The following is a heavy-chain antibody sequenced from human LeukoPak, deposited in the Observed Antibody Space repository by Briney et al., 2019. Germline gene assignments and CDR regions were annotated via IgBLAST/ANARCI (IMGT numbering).Heavy chain of an antibody. CDR2: IYSGGST. V-gene: IGHV3-53*01. J-gene: IGHJ4*02. CDR1: GFTVSSNY. CDR3: ARGAFIAAAEGDY. D-gene: IGHD6-13*01. Sequence: GGSLRLSCAASGFTVSSNYMSWVRQAPGKGLEWVSVIYSGGSTYYADSVKGRFTISRDNSKNTLYLQMNSLRAEDTAVYYCARGAFIAAAEGDYWGQGTLVTVSS.